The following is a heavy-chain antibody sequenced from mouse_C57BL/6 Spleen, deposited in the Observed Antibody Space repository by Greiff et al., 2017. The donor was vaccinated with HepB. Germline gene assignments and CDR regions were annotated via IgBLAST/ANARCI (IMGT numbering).Heavy chain of an antibody. Sequence: VQLQQPGAELVKPGASVKMSCKASGYTFTSYWITWVKQRPGQGLEWIGDIYPGSGSTNYNEKFKSKATLTVDTSSSTAYMQLSSLTSEDSAVYYCARGGLGRGGLYFDYWGQGTTLTVSS. CDR2: IYPGSGST. V-gene: IGHV1-55*01. CDR3: ARGGLGRGGLYFDY. D-gene: IGHD4-1*01. J-gene: IGHJ2*01. CDR1: GYTFTSYW.